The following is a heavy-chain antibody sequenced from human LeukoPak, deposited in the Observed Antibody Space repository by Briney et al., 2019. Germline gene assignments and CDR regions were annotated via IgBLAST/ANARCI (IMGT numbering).Heavy chain of an antibody. Sequence: GGSLRLSCAASGFTFSHYGMTWVRQAPGKGLEWVSAISGSGGSTYYAGSVKGRSTISGDNSKNTLYLQMNSLRADDTAVYYCAKSHHVTAIDYWGQGTLVTVSS. CDR3: AKSHHVTAIDY. V-gene: IGHV3-23*01. CDR1: GFTFSHYG. D-gene: IGHD2-21*02. J-gene: IGHJ4*02. CDR2: ISGSGGST.